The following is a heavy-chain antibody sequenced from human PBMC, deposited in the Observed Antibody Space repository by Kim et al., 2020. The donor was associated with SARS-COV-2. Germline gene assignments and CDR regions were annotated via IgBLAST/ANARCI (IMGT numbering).Heavy chain of an antibody. CDR3: AKDHQQLDLVYGMDV. V-gene: IGHV3-33*06. J-gene: IGHJ6*02. CDR1: GFTFSSYA. CDR2: IWYDGSNK. Sequence: GGSLRLSCAASGFTFSSYAMHWVRQAPGKGLEWVAVIWYDGSNKYYADSVKGRFTISRDNSKNTLYLQMNSLRAEDTAVYYCAKDHQQLDLVYGMDVWGQGTTVTVSS. D-gene: IGHD6-6*01.